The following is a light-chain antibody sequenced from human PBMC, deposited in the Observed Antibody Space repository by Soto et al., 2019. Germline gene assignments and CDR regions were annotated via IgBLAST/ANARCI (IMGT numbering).Light chain of an antibody. Sequence: QSVLTQPPSASGTPGQRVTISCSGSSSNIGSNTVSWYQQLPETARKLLIYSNDQRPSGVPDRLSGSKSGTSASLAISGLQSEDDAHYYCAPWDDSLPGWVFGGGTKVTVL. V-gene: IGLV1-44*01. CDR2: SND. CDR3: APWDDSLPGWV. J-gene: IGLJ3*02. CDR1: SSNIGSNT.